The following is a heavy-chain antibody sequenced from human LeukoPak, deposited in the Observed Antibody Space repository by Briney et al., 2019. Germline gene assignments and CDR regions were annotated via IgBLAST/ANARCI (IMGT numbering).Heavy chain of an antibody. CDR2: IASDGSST. Sequence: GGSLRLSCAASGFTFSSYWMNWVRQAPGKGLVWVSRIASDGSSTTYADSVKGRFSISRDNAKNTLYLQMNSLRVEDTAMYYCVRDFRSADYWGQGTLVTVSS. J-gene: IGHJ4*02. V-gene: IGHV3-74*01. CDR3: VRDFRSADY. CDR1: GFTFSSYW.